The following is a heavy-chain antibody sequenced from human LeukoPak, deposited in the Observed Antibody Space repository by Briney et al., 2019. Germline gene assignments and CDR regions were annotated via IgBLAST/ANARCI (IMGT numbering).Heavy chain of an antibody. Sequence: GASVKVSCKASGYTFTSYYMHWVRQAPGQGLEWMGIINPSGGSTSYAQKFQGRVTMTTDTSTSTAYMELRSLRSDDTAVYYCASGITAYMDVWGKGTTVTVSS. J-gene: IGHJ6*03. CDR3: ASGITAYMDV. D-gene: IGHD3-3*01. CDR2: INPSGGST. CDR1: GYTFTSYY. V-gene: IGHV1-46*01.